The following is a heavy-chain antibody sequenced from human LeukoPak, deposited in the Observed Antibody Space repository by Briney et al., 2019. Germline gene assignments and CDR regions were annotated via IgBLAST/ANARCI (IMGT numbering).Heavy chain of an antibody. V-gene: IGHV4-4*09. CDR1: GGPFRGFF. CDR2: IYTSGST. CDR3: ARHAKRLLYDAFDI. J-gene: IGHJ3*02. Sequence: SETLSLTCAVYGGPFRGFFWSWIRQPPGKGLEWIGYIYTSGSTNYNPSLKSRVTISVDTSKNQFSLKLSSVTAADTAVYYCARHAKRLLYDAFDIWGQGTMVTVSS. D-gene: IGHD2-15*01.